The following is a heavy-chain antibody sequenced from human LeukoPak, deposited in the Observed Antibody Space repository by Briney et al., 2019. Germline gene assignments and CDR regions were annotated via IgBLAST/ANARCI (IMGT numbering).Heavy chain of an antibody. CDR3: ARDDHFDC. J-gene: IGHJ4*02. CDR2: INPNSGGT. CDR1: GYTFTGYN. Sequence: ASVKVSCKASGYTFTGYNMQWLRQAPGQGFEWMGWINPNSGGTNYAQKFQGRVTMTRDTSISTAYMELSRLRSDDTAVYYCARDDHFDCWGQGTLVTVSS. V-gene: IGHV1-2*02.